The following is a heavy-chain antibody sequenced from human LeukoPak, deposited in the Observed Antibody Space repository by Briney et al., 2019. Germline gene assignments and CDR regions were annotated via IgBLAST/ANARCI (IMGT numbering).Heavy chain of an antibody. J-gene: IGHJ3*01. Sequence: GGSLRLSCAASGFTFSSYAMTWVRQAPGKGLEWVSGISSTGGSTYYTDSVKGRFAISRDNSKNTVYLQMNGLRADDTAVYYCAKDRRFLEWKDAFDVWGQGTMVTVSS. V-gene: IGHV3-23*01. D-gene: IGHD3-3*01. CDR3: AKDRRFLEWKDAFDV. CDR1: GFTFSSYA. CDR2: ISSTGGST.